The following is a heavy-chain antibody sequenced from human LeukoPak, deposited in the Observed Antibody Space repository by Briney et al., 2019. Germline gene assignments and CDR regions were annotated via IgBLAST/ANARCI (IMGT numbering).Heavy chain of an antibody. J-gene: IGHJ3*02. CDR1: GFTVSNNF. D-gene: IGHD4-17*01. Sequence: GGSLRLSCAAPGFTVSNNFMSWVRQAPGKGLEWVSIIYSAGSTYYADSVKDRFSISRDDSKNTLYLQMNSLRAEDTAMYYCAREARVTIDAFDIWGQGTMVTVSS. V-gene: IGHV3-53*01. CDR3: AREARVTIDAFDI. CDR2: IYSAGST.